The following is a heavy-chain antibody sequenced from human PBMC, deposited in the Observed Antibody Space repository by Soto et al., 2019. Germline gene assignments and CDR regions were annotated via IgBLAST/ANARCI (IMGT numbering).Heavy chain of an antibody. CDR1: GFTFDDYA. CDR2: ISWNSGSI. V-gene: IGHV3-9*01. CDR3: AKDPLGYDHTFAFDI. J-gene: IGHJ3*02. D-gene: IGHD3-3*01. Sequence: GGSLRLSCAASGFTFDDYAMHWVRQAPGKGLEWVSGISWNSGSIGYADSVKGRFTISRDNAKNSLYLQMNSLRAEDTALYYCAKDPLGYDHTFAFDIWGQGTMVTVSS.